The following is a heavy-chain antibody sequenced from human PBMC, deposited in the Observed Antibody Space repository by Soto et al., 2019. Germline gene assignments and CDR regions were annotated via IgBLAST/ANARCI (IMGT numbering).Heavy chain of an antibody. CDR2: ISYDGSNK. J-gene: IGHJ4*02. V-gene: IGHV3-30*18. CDR1: GFTFSSYG. CDR3: ANKGDY. Sequence: QVQLVESGGGVVQPGRSLRLSYAASGFTFSSYGMHWVRQAPGKGLEWVAVISYDGSNKYYADSVKGRFTISRDNSKNTLYLQMNSLRAEDTAVYYCANKGDYWGQGTLVTVSS.